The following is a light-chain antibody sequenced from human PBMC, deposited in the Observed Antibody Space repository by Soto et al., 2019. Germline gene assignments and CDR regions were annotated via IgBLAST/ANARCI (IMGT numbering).Light chain of an antibody. CDR1: QSVSSN. CDR3: QQYYNWPPRIT. J-gene: IGKJ5*01. V-gene: IGKV3-15*01. Sequence: EIVVTQSPATLSVSPGERATLSCRASQSVSSNFAWYQQKPGQAPRLLIYGASTRASGLPDRFSGSGSGTEFTLTISSLQSEDFAVYYCQQYYNWPPRITFGQGTRLEIK. CDR2: GAS.